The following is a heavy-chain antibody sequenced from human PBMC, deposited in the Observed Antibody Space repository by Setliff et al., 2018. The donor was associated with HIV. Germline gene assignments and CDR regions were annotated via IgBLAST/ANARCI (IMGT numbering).Heavy chain of an antibody. Sequence: SETLSLTCTVSGGSISGYYWSWIRQPPGKGLEWIGEINHSGSTNYNPSLKSRVTISVDTSKNQFSLKLSSVTAADTAMYYCARDDDTSSHYSRFEYWGQGTPVTVSS. CDR1: GGSISGYY. CDR2: INHSGST. V-gene: IGHV4-34*01. J-gene: IGHJ4*02. D-gene: IGHD3-10*01. CDR3: ARDDDTSSHYSRFEY.